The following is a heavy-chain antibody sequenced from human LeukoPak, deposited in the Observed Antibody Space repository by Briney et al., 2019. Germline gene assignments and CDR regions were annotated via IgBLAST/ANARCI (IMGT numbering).Heavy chain of an antibody. V-gene: IGHV4-34*01. CDR3: ARYLDYGGNSRVFQH. J-gene: IGHJ1*01. CDR2: INHGGST. Sequence: SETLSLTCAVYGGSLSAYYWTWIRQPPGKGLEWIGEINHGGSTNYNPSLKSRVTISVDTSKNQFSLKLSSVTAADTAAYYCARYLDYGGNSRVFQHWGQGTLVTVSS. CDR1: GGSLSAYY. D-gene: IGHD4-23*01.